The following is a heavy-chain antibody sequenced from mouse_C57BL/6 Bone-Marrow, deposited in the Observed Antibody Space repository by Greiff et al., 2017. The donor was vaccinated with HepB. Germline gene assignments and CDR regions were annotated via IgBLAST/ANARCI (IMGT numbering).Heavy chain of an antibody. D-gene: IGHD2-2*01. J-gene: IGHJ2*01. CDR2: IDPNSGGT. CDR3: AREGSMVTAYYFDY. CDR1: GYTFTSYW. Sequence: VQLQQPGAELVKPGASVKLSCKASGYTFTSYWMHWVKQRPGRGLEWIGRIDPNSGGTKYNEKFKSKATLTVDKPSSTAYMQRSSLTSDDSAFYYCAREGSMVTAYYFDYWGQGTTLTVSS. V-gene: IGHV1-72*01.